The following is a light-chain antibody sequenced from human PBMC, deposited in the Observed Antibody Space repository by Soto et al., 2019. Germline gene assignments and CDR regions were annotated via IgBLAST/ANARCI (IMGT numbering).Light chain of an antibody. J-gene: IGKJ4*01. CDR1: QSVNSY. CDR2: GAS. V-gene: IGKV3-11*01. Sequence: DIVLTQSPATLSLSPGERATLSCRAGQSVNSYLAWFQQKPGRAPRLLIYGASSRATGVPARFSASGSGTDFTLTISSLEPEDFAVYYCQQRSNWPLTFGGGTRVEI. CDR3: QQRSNWPLT.